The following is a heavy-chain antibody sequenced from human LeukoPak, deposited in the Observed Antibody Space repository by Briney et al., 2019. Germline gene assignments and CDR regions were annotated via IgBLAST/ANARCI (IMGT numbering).Heavy chain of an antibody. D-gene: IGHD1-26*01. V-gene: IGHV4-4*07. Sequence: TSETLSLTCSVSGGPISNYYWSWIRQPAGKGLEWIGRIYASGSTNHNPSLKSRVTMSVDTSKNQFSLKLSSVTAADTAMYYCARGRPYSASYYDSDYWGQGTLVTVSS. J-gene: IGHJ4*02. CDR1: GGPISNYY. CDR2: IYASGST. CDR3: ARGRPYSASYYDSDY.